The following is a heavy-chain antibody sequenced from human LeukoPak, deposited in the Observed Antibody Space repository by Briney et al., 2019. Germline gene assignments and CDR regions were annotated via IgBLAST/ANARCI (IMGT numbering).Heavy chain of an antibody. CDR1: GFTFSSYA. CDR3: AKERYDFWSGYYYYYYGMDV. D-gene: IGHD3-3*01. CDR2: ISGSGGST. Sequence: GGSLRLSCAASGFTFSSYAMSWVRQAPGKGLEWVSAISGSGGSTYYADSVKGRFTISRDNSKNTLYLQMNSLRAEDTAVYYCAKERYDFWSGYYYYYYGMDVWGQGTTVTVSS. J-gene: IGHJ6*02. V-gene: IGHV3-23*01.